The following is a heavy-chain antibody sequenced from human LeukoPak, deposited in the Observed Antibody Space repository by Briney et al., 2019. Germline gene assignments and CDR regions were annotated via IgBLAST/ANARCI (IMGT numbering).Heavy chain of an antibody. D-gene: IGHD4-17*01. CDR3: ARGVPDYGDLRLFDP. Sequence: PSETLSLICTVSGGSISSYYWSWIRQPPGKGLEWIGYIYYSGSTNYNPSLKSRVTISLDTSKNQFSLKLSSVTAADTAVYYCARGVPDYGDLRLFDPWGQGTLVTVSS. CDR1: GGSISSYY. J-gene: IGHJ5*02. CDR2: IYYSGST. V-gene: IGHV4-59*12.